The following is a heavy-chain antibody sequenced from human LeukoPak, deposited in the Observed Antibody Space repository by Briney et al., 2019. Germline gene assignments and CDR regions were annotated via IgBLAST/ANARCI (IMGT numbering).Heavy chain of an antibody. CDR2: IYYSGSI. Sequence: SETLSLTCAVSGYSISSSNWWGWIRQPPGKGLEWIGYIYYSGSIYYNPSLKSRVTMSVDTSKNQFSLKLSSVTAADTAVYYCARAEGYDSTWFDPWGQGTLVTVSS. CDR1: GYSISSSNW. V-gene: IGHV4-28*05. CDR3: ARAEGYDSTWFDP. J-gene: IGHJ5*02. D-gene: IGHD3-22*01.